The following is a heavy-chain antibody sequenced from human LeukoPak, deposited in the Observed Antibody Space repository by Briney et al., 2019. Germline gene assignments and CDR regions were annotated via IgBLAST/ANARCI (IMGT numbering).Heavy chain of an antibody. CDR1: GFTFSRYW. Sequence: PGGSLRLSCAASGFTFSRYWTRWFRQPPGKGLLWVSRISSDGSDTSYADSVKGRFTTSRDNAKNTLYLQMNSLRDDDTAVYYCARDWAAAGSEWGQGTLVTVSS. D-gene: IGHD6-13*01. J-gene: IGHJ4*02. V-gene: IGHV3-74*01. CDR3: ARDWAAAGSE. CDR2: ISSDGSDT.